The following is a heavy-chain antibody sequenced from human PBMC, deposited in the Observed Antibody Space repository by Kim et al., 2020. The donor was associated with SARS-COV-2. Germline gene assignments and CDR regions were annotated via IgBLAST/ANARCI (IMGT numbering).Heavy chain of an antibody. CDR3: ARGGQVVIDGRVSLTPYDH. CDR2: ILPMVDIP. Sequence: SVKVSCKASGGTFSNYAVNWVRQAPGQGSEWMGRILPMVDIPNYARNFQGRFTTTADKSTSTAYMELTGRPSADTAVYYCARGGQVVIDGRVSLTPYDHWGQGALVTVSS. V-gene: IGHV1-69*04. D-gene: IGHD2-21*01. J-gene: IGHJ1*01. CDR1: GGTFSNYA.